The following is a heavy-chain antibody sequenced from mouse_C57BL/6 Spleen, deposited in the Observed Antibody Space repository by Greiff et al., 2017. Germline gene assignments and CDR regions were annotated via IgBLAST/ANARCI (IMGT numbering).Heavy chain of an antibody. CDR1: GYAFSSYW. D-gene: IGHD1-1*01. V-gene: IGHV1-80*01. CDR3: ARSKDYHGYFDV. CDR2: IYPGDGDT. J-gene: IGHJ1*03. Sequence: VQLQQSGAELVKPGASVKISCKASGYAFSSYWMNWVKQRPGKGLEWIGQIYPGDGDTNYNGKFKGKATLTADKSSSTAYMQLSSLTSEDSAVYFCARSKDYHGYFDVWGTGTTVTVSS.